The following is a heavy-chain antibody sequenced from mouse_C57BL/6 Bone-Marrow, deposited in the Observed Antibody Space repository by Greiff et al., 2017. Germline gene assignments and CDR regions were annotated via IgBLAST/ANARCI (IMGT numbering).Heavy chain of an antibody. Sequence: QVQLQQPGAELVRPGSSVKLSCKASGYTFTSYWMHWVKQRPIQGLEWIGNIDPSDGETNYNQKFKDKATLTVDKSSSTAYMQLSSLPSEDSAVSDCSRTRTTLGSVWYFDVWGTGTTVTVAS. V-gene: IGHV1-52*01. CDR2: IDPSDGET. J-gene: IGHJ1*03. CDR3: SRTRTTLGSVWYFDV. D-gene: IGHD1-1*01. CDR1: GYTFTSYW.